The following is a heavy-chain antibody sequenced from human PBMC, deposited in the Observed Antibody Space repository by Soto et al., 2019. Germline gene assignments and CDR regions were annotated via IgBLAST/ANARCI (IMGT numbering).Heavy chain of an antibody. D-gene: IGHD6-13*01. J-gene: IGHJ6*02. Sequence: PSETLSLTCTVSGGSISSSSYYWGWIRQPPGKGLEWIGSIYYSGSTYYNPSLKSRVTISVDTSKNQFSLKLNSVTAADTAVYYCARRSAAAGHYGMDVWGQGTTVTVSS. CDR1: GGSISSSSYY. CDR3: ARRSAAAGHYGMDV. CDR2: IYYSGST. V-gene: IGHV4-39*01.